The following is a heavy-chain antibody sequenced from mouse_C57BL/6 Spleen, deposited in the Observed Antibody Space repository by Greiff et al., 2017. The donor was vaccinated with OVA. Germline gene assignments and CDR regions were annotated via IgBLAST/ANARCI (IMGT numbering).Heavy chain of an antibody. CDR3: AREGTVFDY. CDR2: IYPGDGDT. J-gene: IGHJ2*01. CDR1: GYAFSSSW. Sequence: QVQLQQSGPELVKPGASVKISCKASGYAFSSSWMNWVKQRPGKGLEWIGRIYPGDGDTNYNGKFKGKATLTADKSSSTAYMQLSSLTSEDSAVYFCAREGTVFDYWGQGTTLTVSS. D-gene: IGHD4-1*01. V-gene: IGHV1-82*01.